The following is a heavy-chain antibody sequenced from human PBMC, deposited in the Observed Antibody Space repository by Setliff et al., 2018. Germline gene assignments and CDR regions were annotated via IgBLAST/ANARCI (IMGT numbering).Heavy chain of an antibody. J-gene: IGHJ4*02. CDR3: ARAKDGYDFDYFDY. CDR1: DGSIRSGDY. CDR2: IHHTGTT. Sequence: TLSLTCTVSDGSIRSGDYWGWIRQHPGKGLEWIGYIHHTGTTFYNPSLRSRVTISVDTSKNQFSLKLTSLTAADTAVYYCARAKDGYDFDYFDYWGQGTPVTV. D-gene: IGHD5-12*01. V-gene: IGHV4-31*03.